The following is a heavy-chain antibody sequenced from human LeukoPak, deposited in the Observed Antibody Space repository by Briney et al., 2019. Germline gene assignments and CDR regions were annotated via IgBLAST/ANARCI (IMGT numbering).Heavy chain of an antibody. Sequence: GGSLRLSCAASGFTFSSYGMHWVRQAPGKGLEWVAVIWYDGSNKYYADSVKGRFTISRDNSKNTLYLQMNSLRAKDTAVYYCARGPNTAMARALDYWGQGTLVTVSS. J-gene: IGHJ4*02. D-gene: IGHD5-18*01. CDR3: ARGPNTAMARALDY. CDR1: GFTFSSYG. CDR2: IWYDGSNK. V-gene: IGHV3-33*08.